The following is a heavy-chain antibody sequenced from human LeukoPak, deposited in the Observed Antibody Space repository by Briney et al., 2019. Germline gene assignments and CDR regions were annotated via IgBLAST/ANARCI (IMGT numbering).Heavy chain of an antibody. CDR3: ARGRGYSYGYFDY. CDR2: IIPIFGTA. Sequence: GASVKVSCKASGGTFSSYAISWVRQAPGQGLEWMGGIIPIFGTANYAQKFQGRVTITADESTSTAYMELRSLRSEDTAVYYCARGRGYSYGYFDYWGQGTLVTVSS. J-gene: IGHJ4*02. V-gene: IGHV1-69*13. CDR1: GGTFSSYA. D-gene: IGHD5-18*01.